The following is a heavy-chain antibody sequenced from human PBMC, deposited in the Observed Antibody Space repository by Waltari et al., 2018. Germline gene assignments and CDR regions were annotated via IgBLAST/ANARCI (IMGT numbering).Heavy chain of an antibody. J-gene: IGHJ4*02. CDR3: ARVIEYGDYELDY. D-gene: IGHD4-17*01. CDR2: ITSDGMST. Sequence: VQLVESGGGLVQPGESLRLSCAASGFTFTTYWMHWVRQAPGKGLEGVSRITSDGMSTSYADSVKGRFTISRDNAKNTLYLQMNSLRGEDTAVYFCARVIEYGDYELDYWGQGTLVTVSS. V-gene: IGHV3-74*01. CDR1: GFTFTTYW.